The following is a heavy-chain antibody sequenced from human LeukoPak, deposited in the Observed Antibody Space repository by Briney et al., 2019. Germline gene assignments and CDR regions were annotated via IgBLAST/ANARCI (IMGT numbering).Heavy chain of an antibody. D-gene: IGHD1-14*01. Sequence: GGSLRLSCSASGFTFSSYAMHWVRQAPGKGLEYVSVVSSNGDSTYYADSMKGRVTISRDNSKNSLYLQMSSLRVDDTAVYYCARAPGSETVDHWGQGTLVTVST. CDR2: VSSNGDST. CDR1: GFTFSSYA. J-gene: IGHJ4*02. V-gene: IGHV3-64*04. CDR3: ARAPGSETVDH.